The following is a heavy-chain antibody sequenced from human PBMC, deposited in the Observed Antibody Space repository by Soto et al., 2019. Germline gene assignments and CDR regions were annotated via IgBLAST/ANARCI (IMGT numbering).Heavy chain of an antibody. Sequence: QIQLVESGGGVVQPGGSLRLSCAASGFPFRAYGMHWVRQAPGKGLEWVAVISHDEIKKYYADSVQGRFTISRDNSENILYLQMNSLRVEDTAVYYCTKKTSGDFTEGPDSWGQGSLVTVSS. CDR2: ISHDEIKK. CDR3: TKKTSGDFTEGPDS. V-gene: IGHV3-30*18. J-gene: IGHJ5*01. D-gene: IGHD3-3*01. CDR1: GFPFRAYG.